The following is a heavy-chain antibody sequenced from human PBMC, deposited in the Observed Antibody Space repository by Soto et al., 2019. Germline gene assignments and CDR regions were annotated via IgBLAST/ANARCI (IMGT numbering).Heavy chain of an antibody. V-gene: IGHV3-21*01. D-gene: IGHD2-15*01. J-gene: IGHJ3*02. CDR1: GFTFSSYS. CDR3: ARDWVSRRWDI. CDR2: ISSRSYI. Sequence: PGGSLRLSCAASGFTFSSYSMNWVRQAPGKGLEWVSSISSRSYIYYADSVKGRFTISRDNAKNSLYLQMNSLRAEDTAVYYCARDWVSRRWDIWGQGTMVTVSS.